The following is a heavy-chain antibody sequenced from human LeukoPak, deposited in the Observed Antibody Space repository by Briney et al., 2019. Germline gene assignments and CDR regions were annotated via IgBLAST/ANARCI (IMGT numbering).Heavy chain of an antibody. CDR1: GYTFTSYG. D-gene: IGHD4-11*01. CDR3: ARVSSVTTRGGGLDY. Sequence: GASVKVSCKASGYTFTSYGISWVRQAPGQGLEWMGWISAYNGNTNYAQKIQGRVTMTTDTSTSTAYMELGSLRSDDTAVYYCARVSSVTTRGGGLDYWGQGTLVTVSS. CDR2: ISAYNGNT. J-gene: IGHJ4*02. V-gene: IGHV1-18*01.